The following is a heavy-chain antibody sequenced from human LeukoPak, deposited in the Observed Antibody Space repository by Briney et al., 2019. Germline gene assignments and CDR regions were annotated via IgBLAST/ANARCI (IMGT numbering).Heavy chain of an antibody. V-gene: IGHV3-74*03. Sequence: GGSLRLSCAGSGFTLSSYWMHWVRQAPGKGLVWVSRIKSDGSSTTYADSVKGRFTISRDNAKNTLYLQMNSLRAEDTAVYYCATYRSSWTDNDAFDIWGQGTKVTVSS. CDR2: IKSDGSST. J-gene: IGHJ3*02. D-gene: IGHD6-13*01. CDR1: GFTLSSYW. CDR3: ATYRSSWTDNDAFDI.